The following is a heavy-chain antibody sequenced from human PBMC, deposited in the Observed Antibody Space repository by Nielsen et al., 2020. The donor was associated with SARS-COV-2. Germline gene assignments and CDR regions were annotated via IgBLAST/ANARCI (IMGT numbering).Heavy chain of an antibody. J-gene: IGHJ2*01. CDR2: INPNSGGT. V-gene: IGHV1-2*06. D-gene: IGHD6-19*01. CDR1: GYTFTGYY. CDR3: ARAEIAVTGTWYFDL. Sequence: ASVKVSCKASGYTFTGYYMHWVRQAPGQGLEWMGRINPNSGGTNYAQKFQGRVTMTRDTSISTAYMELSRLRSDDTAVYYCARAEIAVTGTWYFDLWGRGTLVTVSS.